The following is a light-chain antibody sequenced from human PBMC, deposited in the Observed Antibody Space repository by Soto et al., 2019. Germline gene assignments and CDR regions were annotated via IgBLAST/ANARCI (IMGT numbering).Light chain of an antibody. CDR2: DVT. Sequence: QSALTQPRSVSGSPGQSVTISCTGTSSDVGGYNYVSWYQQHPHKAPKLMIYDVTKRPSGVPDRFSGSKSGNTATLTISRVEAGDEADYYCQLWDSNSDHVVFGGGTKLTVL. CDR3: QLWDSNSDHVV. CDR1: SSDVGGYNY. V-gene: IGLV2-11*01. J-gene: IGLJ2*01.